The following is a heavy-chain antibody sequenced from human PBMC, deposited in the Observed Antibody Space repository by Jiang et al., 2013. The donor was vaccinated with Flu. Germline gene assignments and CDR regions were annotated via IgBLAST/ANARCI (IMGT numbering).Heavy chain of an antibody. CDR3: ARRGHSSSWENFDY. D-gene: IGHD6-13*01. J-gene: IGHJ4*02. Sequence: GLVKPSETLSLTCTVSGGSISSSSYYWGWIRQPPGKGLEWIGSIYYSGSTYYNPSLKSRVTISVDTSKNQFSLKLSSVTAADTAVYYCARRGHSSSWENFDYWGQGTLVTVSS. CDR2: IYYSGST. CDR1: GGSISSSSYY. V-gene: IGHV4-39*01.